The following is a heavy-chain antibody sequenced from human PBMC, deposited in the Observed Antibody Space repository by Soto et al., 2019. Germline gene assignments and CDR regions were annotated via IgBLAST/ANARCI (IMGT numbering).Heavy chain of an antibody. Sequence: GGSLRLSCTASGFTFGDYAMSWFRQAPGKGLEWVGFIRSKAYGGTTEYAASVKGRFTISRDDSKSIAYLQMNSLKTEDTAVYYCTRDPHDRWDYDSSGHDAFDIWGQGTMVTVSS. CDR1: GFTFGDYA. J-gene: IGHJ3*02. CDR2: IRSKAYGGTT. V-gene: IGHV3-49*03. D-gene: IGHD3-22*01. CDR3: TRDPHDRWDYDSSGHDAFDI.